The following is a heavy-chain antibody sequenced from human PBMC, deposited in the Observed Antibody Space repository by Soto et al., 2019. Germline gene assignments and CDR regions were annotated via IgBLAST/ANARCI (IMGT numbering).Heavy chain of an antibody. Sequence: QEQLVESGGGVVQPGRSLRLSCEASGFIFRSYAMHWVRQAPGKGLEWVAVTSYEGGDKYYADSVKGRFTISRDNSKNTLYLQMNSLRDEDTAVYYCTRQGGTTWYREVFDYWGRGTLVNVSS. CDR1: GFIFRSYA. CDR3: TRQGGTTWYREVFDY. CDR2: TSYEGGDK. V-gene: IGHV3-30-3*01. J-gene: IGHJ4*02. D-gene: IGHD3-10*01.